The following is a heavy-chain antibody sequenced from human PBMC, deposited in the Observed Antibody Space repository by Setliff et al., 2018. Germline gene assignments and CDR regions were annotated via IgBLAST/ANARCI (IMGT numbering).Heavy chain of an antibody. CDR1: GATFSSHG. Sequence: SVKVSCKASGATFSSHGISWVRQAPGQGLEWMGGTIPIFGTTEYAQKFQGRLTIITDESTNTAFMQLSSLTSEDTAVYYCAREGVHTWSSTDYHYYMDVWGRGTTVTVSS. D-gene: IGHD2-21*01. CDR2: TIPIFGTT. V-gene: IGHV1-69*05. CDR3: AREGVHTWSSTDYHYYMDV. J-gene: IGHJ6*03.